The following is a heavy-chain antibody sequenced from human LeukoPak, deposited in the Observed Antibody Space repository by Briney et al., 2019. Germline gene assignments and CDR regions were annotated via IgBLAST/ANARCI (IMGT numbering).Heavy chain of an antibody. CDR1: GFSFSDYW. D-gene: IGHD3-10*01. J-gene: IGHJ4*02. V-gene: IGHV3-7*01. Sequence: QSGGSLRLSCAASGFSFSDYWMSWVRQAPGKGLEWVADIEPDGSGKTYVDSVKGRFTISRDNAQQSLYLQMDTLTAEDTAVYYCVTSRVRQPRDVWGQGVLVTVSS. CDR3: VTSRVRQPRDV. CDR2: IEPDGSGK.